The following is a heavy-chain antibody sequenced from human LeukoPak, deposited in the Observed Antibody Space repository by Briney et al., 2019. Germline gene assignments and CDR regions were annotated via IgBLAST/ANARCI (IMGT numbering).Heavy chain of an antibody. D-gene: IGHD3-16*01. Sequence: ASVTVSCKASGYTFTGYYMHWVRQAPGQGLEWMGWINPNSGGTNYAQKFQGRVTMTRDTSISTAYMELSRLRSDDTAVYYCARGDYPGAYFDYWGQGTLVTVSS. V-gene: IGHV1-2*02. CDR2: INPNSGGT. J-gene: IGHJ4*02. CDR3: ARGDYPGAYFDY. CDR1: GYTFTGYY.